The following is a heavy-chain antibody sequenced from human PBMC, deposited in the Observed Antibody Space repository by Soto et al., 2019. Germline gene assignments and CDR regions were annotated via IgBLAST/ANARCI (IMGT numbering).Heavy chain of an antibody. V-gene: IGHV3-30*18. D-gene: IGHD1-26*01. CDR2: ISYDGNNK. CDR3: AKDIEEVVYYYGMDV. Sequence: SLRLSCAASGFTFSSYGMHWVRQAPGKGLEWVALISYDGNNKFYADSVKGRFTISRDNSKNTLFLQMNSLRAEDTALYYCAKDIEEVVYYYGMDVCGQRTTVTVSS. J-gene: IGHJ6*02. CDR1: GFTFSSYG.